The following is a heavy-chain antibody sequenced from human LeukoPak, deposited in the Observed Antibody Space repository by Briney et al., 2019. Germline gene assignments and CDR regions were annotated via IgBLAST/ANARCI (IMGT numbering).Heavy chain of an antibody. V-gene: IGHV4-39*01. CDR3: ASYMVAAGTKYYFDH. Sequence: SETLSLTCSVSGASINNYYWAWMRQPPGKGLEWIASINYSGSTYYNPSLRSRVTTSVDTSKNQFSLKVSSVTAADTAVYYCASYMVAAGTKYYFDHWGQGTLVTVSS. CDR2: INYSGST. CDR1: GASINNYY. D-gene: IGHD6-13*01. J-gene: IGHJ4*02.